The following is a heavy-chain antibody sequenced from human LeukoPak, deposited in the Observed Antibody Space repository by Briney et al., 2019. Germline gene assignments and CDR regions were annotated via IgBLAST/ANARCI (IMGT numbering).Heavy chain of an antibody. V-gene: IGHV3-23*01. Sequence: GGSLRLSCAASGFTFSSYAMSWVRQAPGKGLEWVSAISGSGGSTYYADSVKGRFTISRDNSKNTLYLQMNGLRAEDTAVYYCASFYYDFWSGYPDAFDIWDQGTMVTVSS. J-gene: IGHJ3*02. CDR2: ISGSGGST. CDR3: ASFYYDFWSGYPDAFDI. D-gene: IGHD3-3*01. CDR1: GFTFSSYA.